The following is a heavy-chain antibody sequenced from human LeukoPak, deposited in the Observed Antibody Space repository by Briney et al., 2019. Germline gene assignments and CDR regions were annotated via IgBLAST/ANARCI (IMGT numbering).Heavy chain of an antibody. Sequence: PSETLSLTCTVSGGSISSYYWSWIRQPPGKGLEWIGSIYHSGSTYYNPSLKSRVTISVDTSKNQFSLKLSSVTAADTAVYYCASGPTRKYYYDSSGADNWFDPWGQGTLVTVSS. CDR2: IYHSGST. V-gene: IGHV4-59*04. D-gene: IGHD3-22*01. CDR1: GGSISSYY. J-gene: IGHJ5*02. CDR3: ASGPTRKYYYDSSGADNWFDP.